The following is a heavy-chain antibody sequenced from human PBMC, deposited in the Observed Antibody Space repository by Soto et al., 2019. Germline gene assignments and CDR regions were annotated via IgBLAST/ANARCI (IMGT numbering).Heavy chain of an antibody. CDR1: GGTFSSYA. Sequence: QVQLVQSGAEVKKPGSSVKVSCKASGGTFSSYAISWVRQAPGQGLEWMGGIIPIFGTANYAQKFQGRVTITADESTSTADMELSSLRSEDTAVYYCASPAGMVTAMRGGMDVWGQGTTVTVSS. V-gene: IGHV1-69*01. CDR3: ASPAGMVTAMRGGMDV. CDR2: IIPIFGTA. D-gene: IGHD2-21*02. J-gene: IGHJ6*02.